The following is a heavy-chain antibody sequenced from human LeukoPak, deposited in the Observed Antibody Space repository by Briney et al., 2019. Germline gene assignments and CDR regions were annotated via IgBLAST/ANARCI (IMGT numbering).Heavy chain of an antibody. V-gene: IGHV3-21*06. CDR2: IGPTGSDR. CDR3: AREEYSSSSGAFDI. D-gene: IGHD6-6*01. Sequence: GGSLRLSCTASGLTFSTSGFNWVRQAPGKGLEWVASIGPTGSDRYHADSIKGRFTISRDNANNFLYLQMNSLRAEDTAVYYCAREEYSSSSGAFDIWGQGTMVTVSS. J-gene: IGHJ3*02. CDR1: GLTFSTSG.